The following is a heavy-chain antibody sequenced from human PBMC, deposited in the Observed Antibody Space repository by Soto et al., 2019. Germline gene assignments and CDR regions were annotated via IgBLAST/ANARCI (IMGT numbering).Heavy chain of an antibody. CDR2: VIPILGMG. J-gene: IGHJ4*02. CDR1: GGTFGNYP. CDR3: ATSTAGHGSGSYDDFDY. D-gene: IGHD3-10*01. Sequence: SVKVSCKTSGGTFGNYPINWVRQAPGQGLEWMGRVIPILGMGSYAQKFQGRVTITADRSTSTAYMELSSLRSDDTAVYYCATSTAGHGSGSYDDFDYWGQGTLVTVSS. V-gene: IGHV1-69*02.